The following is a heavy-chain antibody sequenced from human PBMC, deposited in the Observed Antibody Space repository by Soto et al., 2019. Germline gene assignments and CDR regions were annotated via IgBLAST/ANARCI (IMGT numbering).Heavy chain of an antibody. D-gene: IGHD3-10*01. V-gene: IGHV4-59*08. CDR1: GGSISSYY. Sequence: QVQLQESGPGLVKPSETLSLSCTVSGGSISSYYWSWFRQSPGKRMEWIGYVHHSWGSSYNPSLQSRVAISLDTAKSQFSLKVTSVTATDPAVYYCARQGFVPLHGLVDVWGQGTTVTVSS. CDR3: ARQGFVPLHGLVDV. CDR2: VHHSWGS. J-gene: IGHJ6*02.